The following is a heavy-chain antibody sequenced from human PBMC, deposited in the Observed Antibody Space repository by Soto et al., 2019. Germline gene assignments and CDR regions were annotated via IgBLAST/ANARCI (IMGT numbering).Heavy chain of an antibody. CDR3: ARVGSSGWSPDY. CDR2: IFYSGSTTY. D-gene: IGHD6-19*01. Sequence: SETLSLTCIVSGGSISGHYWIWIRQPPGEGMEWIGCIFYSGSTTYNNNPSLKSRVSISVDTSKNQFYLRLSSVTAADTAVYYCARVGSSGWSPDYWGQGTMVTVYS. CDR1: GGSISGHY. J-gene: IGHJ4*02. V-gene: IGHV4-59*11.